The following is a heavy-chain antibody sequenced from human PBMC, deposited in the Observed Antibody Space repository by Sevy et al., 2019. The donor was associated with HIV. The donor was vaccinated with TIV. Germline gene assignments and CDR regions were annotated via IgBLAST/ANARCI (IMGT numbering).Heavy chain of an antibody. J-gene: IGHJ5*02. V-gene: IGHV1-18*01. CDR2: ISGYNGYT. CDR1: GYSFTNYG. D-gene: IGHD3-3*02. CDR3: AKEGKNIRSWFDP. Sequence: ASVKVSCKASGYSFTNYGIGWGRQAPGRGLEWMGWISGYNGYTNYAQNLRGRVTMTTDTSTSTAYMELRSLRSDDTAIYYCAKEGKNIRSWFDPWGQGTLVTVSS.